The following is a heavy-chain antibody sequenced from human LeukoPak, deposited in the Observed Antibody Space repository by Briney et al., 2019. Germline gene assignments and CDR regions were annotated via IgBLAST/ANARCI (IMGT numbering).Heavy chain of an antibody. CDR2: NYPGDSET. V-gene: IGHV5-51*01. D-gene: IGHD1-26*01. Sequence: GEPLQIPWKCSGYSLTSNWIPWVRQMPGKGLEWMGINYPGDSETRYSPSFQGHVTISVDKSINTVFLQWSSLKASDTAMYFCARHDSGSCYGGDYWGQGTLATVSS. CDR1: GYSLTSNW. J-gene: IGHJ4*02. CDR3: ARHDSGSCYGGDY.